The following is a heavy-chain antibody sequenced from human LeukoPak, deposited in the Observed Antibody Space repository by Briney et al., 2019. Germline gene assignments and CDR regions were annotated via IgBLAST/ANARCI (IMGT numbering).Heavy chain of an antibody. CDR3: ARGVNLDY. Sequence: GGSLKLSCAASGYTFSSYEMNRVRQATGKGLDWVSYISSSGSAIYYADTVRCRFTISRDNAKISLYLQMNSLRAEDTADYYWARGVNLDYWGQGTLVTVSS. V-gene: IGHV3-48*03. CDR2: ISSSGSAI. CDR1: GYTFSSYE. J-gene: IGHJ4*02.